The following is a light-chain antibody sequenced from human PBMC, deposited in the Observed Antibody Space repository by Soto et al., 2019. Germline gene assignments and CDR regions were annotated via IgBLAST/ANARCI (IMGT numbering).Light chain of an antibody. J-gene: IGKJ4*01. CDR3: QQYVNLVT. CDR2: DAS. Sequence: DIQMTQSPSSLSASVGDRVTITCQASQAISNRLNWYQQKPGKAPKLLINDASNLEEGVPSRFSGSGSGTDFTFTISSLQPEDIATYYCQQYVNLVTFGGGTKLEIK. CDR1: QAISNR. V-gene: IGKV1-33*01.